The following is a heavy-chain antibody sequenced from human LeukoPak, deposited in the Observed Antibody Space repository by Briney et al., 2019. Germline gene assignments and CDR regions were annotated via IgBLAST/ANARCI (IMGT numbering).Heavy chain of an antibody. D-gene: IGHD2-15*01. CDR2: IYFSGSA. CDR3: AGRIRYCSGGSCYDAFDI. V-gene: IGHV4-39*01. Sequence: SETLSLTCTVSGVSISSSNSYWGWIRQPPGKGLEWIGSIYFSGSANYNPSLKSRVSISVDTSKNQFSLRLSSVTASDTVFYQAAGRIRYCSGGSCYDAFDIWGQGTMVTVSS. CDR1: GVSISSSNSY. J-gene: IGHJ3*02.